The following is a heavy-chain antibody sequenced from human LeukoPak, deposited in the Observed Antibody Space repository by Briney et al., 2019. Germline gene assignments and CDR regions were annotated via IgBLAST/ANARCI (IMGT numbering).Heavy chain of an antibody. CDR2: ISNSAST. V-gene: IGHV3-23*01. J-gene: IGHJ4*02. D-gene: IGHD1-26*01. Sequence: PGGSLRLSCAASGFTLSSYPMNRVRQAPGKGLEWVSAISNSASTYYADSVKGRFTISRDNSKNTLYLQMNSLRAEDTAIYYCAKDIPISGSYFHWGQGTLVTVSS. CDR1: GFTLSSYP. CDR3: AKDIPISGSYFH.